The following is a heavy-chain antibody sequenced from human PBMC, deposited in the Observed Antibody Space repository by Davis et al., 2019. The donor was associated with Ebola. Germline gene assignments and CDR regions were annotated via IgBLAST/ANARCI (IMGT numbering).Heavy chain of an antibody. CDR3: ARRGYSALD. D-gene: IGHD5-12*01. Sequence: GESLKISCAASGFTFNKYGMTWVRQAPGKGLEWVANIKQDGNEKYYVDSVKGRFTISRDNAKNSLYLQMNSLRAEDTAVYYCARRGYSALDWGQGTLVTVSS. CDR2: IKQDGNEK. CDR1: GFTFNKYG. J-gene: IGHJ4*02. V-gene: IGHV3-7*03.